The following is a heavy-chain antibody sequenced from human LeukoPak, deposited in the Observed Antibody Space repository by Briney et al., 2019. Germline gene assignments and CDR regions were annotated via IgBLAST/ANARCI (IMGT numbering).Heavy chain of an antibody. CDR1: GFAFSSYT. Sequence: PGGSLRLSCVASGFAFSSYTLSWVRQAPGRGLEWVSTISGGGDYITYADSVKGRFTISRDNSKNTLYLQMNGLRVEDSALYYRAKRRFFESTPYYFEYWGQGTLVTVSS. J-gene: IGHJ4*02. V-gene: IGHV3-23*01. CDR3: AKRRFFESTPYYFEY. CDR2: ISGGGDYI. D-gene: IGHD3-3*01.